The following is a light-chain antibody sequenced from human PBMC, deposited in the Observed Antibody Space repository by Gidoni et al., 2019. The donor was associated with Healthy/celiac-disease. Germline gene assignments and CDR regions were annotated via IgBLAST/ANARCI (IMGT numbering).Light chain of an antibody. CDR1: QGISSY. J-gene: IGKJ5*01. CDR2: AAS. Sequence: DIQLTQSPSFLSASVGERVTITCRASQGISSYLAWYQQKPGKAPKLLIYAASTLQSGVPSRFSGSGSGTEFTLTISSLQPEDFATYYCQQLNSYPPAITFGQGTRLEIK. V-gene: IGKV1-9*01. CDR3: QQLNSYPPAIT.